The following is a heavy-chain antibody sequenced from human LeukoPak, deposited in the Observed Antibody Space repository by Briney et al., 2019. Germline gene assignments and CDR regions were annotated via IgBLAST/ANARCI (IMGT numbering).Heavy chain of an antibody. CDR2: IASETYGGTA. CDR3: TRDQTPYY. Sequence: GGSLRLSCTASGFTFGDYAMAWVRQAPGKGLEWVGFIASETYGGTAEYAASVKGRFTISRDDSKSIAYLQMNSLKTEDTAVYYCTRDQTPYYWGQGTLVTVSS. J-gene: IGHJ4*02. V-gene: IGHV3-49*04. CDR1: GFTFGDYA.